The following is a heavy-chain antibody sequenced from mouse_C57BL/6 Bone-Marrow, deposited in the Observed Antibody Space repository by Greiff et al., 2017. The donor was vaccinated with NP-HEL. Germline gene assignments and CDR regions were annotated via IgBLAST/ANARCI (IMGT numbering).Heavy chain of an antibody. J-gene: IGHJ1*03. Sequence: QVQLKESGPGILQPSQTLSLTCSFSGFSLSTFGMGVGWIRQPSGKGLEWLAHIWWDDDKYYNPALKSRLTISKDTSKNQVFLKIANVDTADTATYDCAPYDYDGHWYFDVWGTGTTVTVSS. V-gene: IGHV8-8*01. CDR1: GFSLSTFGMG. CDR3: APYDYDGHWYFDV. CDR2: IWWDDDK. D-gene: IGHD2-4*01.